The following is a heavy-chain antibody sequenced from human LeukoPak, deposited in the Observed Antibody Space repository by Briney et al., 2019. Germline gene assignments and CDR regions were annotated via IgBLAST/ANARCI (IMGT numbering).Heavy chain of an antibody. D-gene: IGHD6-6*01. CDR2: IKQDGSEK. CDR3: ARGSEYTSSTNYYFDY. J-gene: IGHJ4*02. V-gene: IGHV3-7*01. CDR1: GFTFSSYW. Sequence: GGSLRLSCAASGFTFSSYWMSWFRQAPGKGLEWVANIKQDGSEKHYVDSVKGRFTISRDNAKKSLFLHMNSLRVGDTAVYYCARGSEYTSSTNYYFDYWGQGTLVTVSS.